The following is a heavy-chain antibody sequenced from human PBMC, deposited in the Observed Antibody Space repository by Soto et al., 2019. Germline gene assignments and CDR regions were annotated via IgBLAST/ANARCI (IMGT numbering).Heavy chain of an antibody. CDR3: ARQMTTLTTFDY. Sequence: SETLSLTCAVSGGSISSYYWSWIRQPPGKGLEWIGYIYYSGSTNYNPSLKGRVTISVDTSKNQFSLKVSSVTAADTAVYYCARQMTTLTTFDYWGQGTLVTVSS. V-gene: IGHV4-59*01. D-gene: IGHD4-17*01. CDR2: IYYSGST. J-gene: IGHJ4*02. CDR1: GGSISSYY.